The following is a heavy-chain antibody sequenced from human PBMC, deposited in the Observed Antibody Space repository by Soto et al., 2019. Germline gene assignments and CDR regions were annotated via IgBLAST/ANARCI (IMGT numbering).Heavy chain of an antibody. CDR1: GFTFSSYW. V-gene: IGHV3-7*03. Sequence: GGSLRLSCAASGFTFSSYWMSWVRQAPGKGLEWVANIKQDGSEKYYVDSVKGRFTISRDNAKNSLYLQMNSLRAEDTAVYYCARSLYSSSSSWYYFDYWGQGTLVTVSS. CDR3: ARSLYSSSSSWYYFDY. CDR2: IKQDGSEK. D-gene: IGHD6-6*01. J-gene: IGHJ4*02.